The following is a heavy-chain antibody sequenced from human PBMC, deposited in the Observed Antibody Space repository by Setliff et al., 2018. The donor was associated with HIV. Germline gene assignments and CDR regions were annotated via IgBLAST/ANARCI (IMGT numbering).Heavy chain of an antibody. D-gene: IGHD6-25*01. J-gene: IGHJ4*02. CDR3: VQGGLSSGWGSF. Sequence: GGSLRLSCAASGFTFSTDWMSWVRQAPGKGLEWLAVISYDGSNKYYADSVKGRFTISRDNSKNAVYLQMNSLRAEDTAVYYCVQGGLSSGWGSFWGQGTLVTVSS. CDR1: GFTFSTDW. CDR2: ISYDGSNK. V-gene: IGHV3-30*18.